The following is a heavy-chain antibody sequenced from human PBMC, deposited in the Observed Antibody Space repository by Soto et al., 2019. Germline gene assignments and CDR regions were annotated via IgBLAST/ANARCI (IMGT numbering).Heavy chain of an antibody. Sequence: SETLSLTCTVSGGSISSYYWSWIRQPPGKGLEWIGYIYYSGSTNYNPSLKSRVTISVDTSKNQFSLKLSSVTAADTAVYYCARAYGDRYYYYYGMGVWGQGTTVTVSS. CDR2: IYYSGST. J-gene: IGHJ6*02. CDR3: ARAYGDRYYYYYGMGV. CDR1: GGSISSYY. V-gene: IGHV4-59*01. D-gene: IGHD4-17*01.